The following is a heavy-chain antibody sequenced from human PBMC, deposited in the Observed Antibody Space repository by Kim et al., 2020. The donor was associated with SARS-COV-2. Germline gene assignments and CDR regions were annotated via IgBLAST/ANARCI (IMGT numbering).Heavy chain of an antibody. CDR2: IKEDGSEK. CDR3: AKSADY. CDR1: GFTFSNSW. V-gene: IGHV3-7*03. Sequence: GGSLRLSCAGSGFTFSNSWMSWGRQAPGKGLEWVATIKEDGSEKYYVDSVKGRFTVSRDNAKNSLYLQMNSLRAEDTAVYYCAKSADYWGQGTLVTVSS. J-gene: IGHJ4*02.